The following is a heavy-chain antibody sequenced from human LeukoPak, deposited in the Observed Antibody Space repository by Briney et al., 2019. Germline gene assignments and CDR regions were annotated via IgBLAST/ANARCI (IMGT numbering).Heavy chain of an antibody. J-gene: IGHJ4*02. CDR1: GFTFSSYA. Sequence: GGSLRLSCAASGFTFSSYAMSWVRQAPGKGPEWVSAISGSGGSTYYADSVKGRSTISRDNSKNTLYLQMNSLRAEDTAVYYCAKVGSSYGDYWGQGTLVTVSS. D-gene: IGHD6-6*01. V-gene: IGHV3-23*01. CDR3: AKVGSSYGDY. CDR2: ISGSGGST.